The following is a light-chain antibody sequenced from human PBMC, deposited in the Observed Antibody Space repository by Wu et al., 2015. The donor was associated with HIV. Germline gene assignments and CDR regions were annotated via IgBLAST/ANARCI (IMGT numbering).Light chain of an antibody. V-gene: IGKV1-9*01. Sequence: QLTQSPSSLSASVGDRVTITCRASQAISNYLAWYQQKPGKAPKLLIYAASTLQTGVPSRFSGSGSGTDFTLTISSLQPEDFATYYCQQVNSYFSITFGQGTRLE. J-gene: IGKJ5*01. CDR2: AAS. CDR3: QQVNSYFSIT. CDR1: QAISNY.